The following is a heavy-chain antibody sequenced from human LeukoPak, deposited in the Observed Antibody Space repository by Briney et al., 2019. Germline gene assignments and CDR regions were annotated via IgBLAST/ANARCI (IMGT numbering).Heavy chain of an antibody. CDR1: GFTFSSYS. CDR3: GRDEEMATIGAFGY. D-gene: IGHD5-24*01. J-gene: IGHJ4*02. Sequence: GGSLRLSCAASGFTFSSYSMNWVRQAPGKGLEWVSSISSSSSYIYYADSVKGRFTISRDNAKNSLYLQMNSLRAEDTAVYYCGRDEEMATIGAFGYWGQGTLVTVAS. CDR2: ISSSSSYI. V-gene: IGHV3-21*01.